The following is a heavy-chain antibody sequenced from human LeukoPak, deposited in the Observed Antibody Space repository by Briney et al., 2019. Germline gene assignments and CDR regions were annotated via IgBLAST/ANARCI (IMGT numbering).Heavy chain of an antibody. CDR1: GFTFSSSS. CDR3: ARAKGASPLYFDY. CDR2: ISPSSSYI. Sequence: GGSLRLSRAAPGFTFSSSSMNRVRQAPGKGLEFVSSISPSSSYIYYADSVKGRFTISRDDAKNSLFLQMNSMRAGDTAVYYCARAKGASPLYFDYWGQGTLVTVSS. D-gene: IGHD1-26*01. V-gene: IGHV3-21*06. J-gene: IGHJ4*02.